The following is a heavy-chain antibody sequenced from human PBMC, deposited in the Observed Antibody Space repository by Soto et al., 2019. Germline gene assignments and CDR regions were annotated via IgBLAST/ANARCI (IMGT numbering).Heavy chain of an antibody. CDR2: IHADNGNA. CDR3: ARELDYWYFDL. J-gene: IGHJ2*01. V-gene: IGHV1-3*01. Sequence: QVKIVQSGAEVKKPGASVKLSCKGYGYTFSYYNVHWVRQAPGQRLEWMGWIHADNGNAKYSQKFQGRVTITRDPSGNTAYMELSNLRSEDTAVYFCARELDYWYFDLWGRGTLVTVSS. D-gene: IGHD1-1*01. CDR1: GYTFSYYN.